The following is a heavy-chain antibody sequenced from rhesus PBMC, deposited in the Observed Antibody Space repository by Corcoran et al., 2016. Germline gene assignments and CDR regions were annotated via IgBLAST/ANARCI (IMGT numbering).Heavy chain of an antibody. D-gene: IGHD2-15*01. V-gene: IGHV3-103*01. CDR2: CDSGGGPT. CDR1: GFTFTSFA. J-gene: IGHJ4*01. CDR3: SSVLDF. Sequence: EVHLVETGGGLVQPGGSLRLSCAASGFTFTSFAMQWVRQAPGKGLGWISACDSGGGPTYYPAPVKGRFTISRDNSKNTFSLQMNSLRVEDTAVYYCSSVLDFWGQGVLVTVSS.